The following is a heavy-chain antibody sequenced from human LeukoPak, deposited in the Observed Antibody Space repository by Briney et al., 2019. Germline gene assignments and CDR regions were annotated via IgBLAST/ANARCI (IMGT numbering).Heavy chain of an antibody. D-gene: IGHD6-19*01. CDR1: GYTFTGYY. CDR3: ARQQWLVNAFDI. CDR2: INPNSGGT. V-gene: IGHV1-2*02. J-gene: IGHJ3*02. Sequence: ASVKVSCKASGYTFTGYYMHWVRQAPGQGLEWMGWINPNSGGTNYARKFQGRVTMTRDTSISTAYMELSRLRSDDTAVYYCARQQWLVNAFDIWGQGTMVTVSS.